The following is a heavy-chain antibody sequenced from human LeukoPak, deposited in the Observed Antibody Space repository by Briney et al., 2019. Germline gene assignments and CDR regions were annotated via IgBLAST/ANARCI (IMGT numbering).Heavy chain of an antibody. CDR2: INPSGGST. D-gene: IGHD2-2*01. V-gene: IGHV1-46*01. CDR3: ARDAHIVVVPAGNWFDP. J-gene: IGHJ5*02. Sequence: ASVKVSCKASGYTFTSYYMHWVRQAPGQGLGWMGIINPSGGSTSYAQKFQGRVTMTRDTSTSTVYMELSSLRSEDTAVYYCARDAHIVVVPAGNWFDPWGQGTLVTVS. CDR1: GYTFTSYY.